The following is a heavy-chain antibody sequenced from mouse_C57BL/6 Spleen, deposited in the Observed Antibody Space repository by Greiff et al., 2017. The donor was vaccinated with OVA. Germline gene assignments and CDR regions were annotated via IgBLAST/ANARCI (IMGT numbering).Heavy chain of an antibody. CDR1: GYTFTDYY. Sequence: VKLQESGAELVRPGASVKLSCKASGYTFTDYYINWVKQRPGQGLEWIARIYPGSGNTYYNEKFKGKATLTAEKSSSTAYMQLSSLTSEDSAVYFCARSGDGYYLFAYWGQGTLVTVSA. J-gene: IGHJ3*01. CDR3: ARSGDGYYLFAY. V-gene: IGHV1-76*01. CDR2: IYPGSGNT. D-gene: IGHD2-3*01.